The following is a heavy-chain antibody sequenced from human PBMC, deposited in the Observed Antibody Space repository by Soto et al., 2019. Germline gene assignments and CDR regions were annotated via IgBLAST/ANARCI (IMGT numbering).Heavy chain of an antibody. CDR3: ARDPVVVTADKAFDY. CDR2: INPSGGST. Sequence: GASVKVSCKASEYTFTSYYMHWVRQAPGQGLEWMGIINPSGGSTSYAQKFQGRVTMTRDTSTSTVYMELSSLRSEDTAVYYCARDPVVVTADKAFDYWGQGTLVTVSS. D-gene: IGHD2-21*02. V-gene: IGHV1-46*01. CDR1: EYTFTSYY. J-gene: IGHJ4*02.